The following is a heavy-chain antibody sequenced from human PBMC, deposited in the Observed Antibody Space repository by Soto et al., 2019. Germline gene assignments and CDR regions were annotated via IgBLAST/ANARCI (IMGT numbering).Heavy chain of an antibody. CDR2: VYSSGTT. CDR3: ARDIGSYAYAEGY. Sequence: SETLSLTGSVSGGSINSYWWSWIRQPAGKGLEWIGRVYSSGTTDYNPSLNSRATMSVETSKNQFSLKLTPVTAADTAVYYCARDIGSYAYAEGYWGQGIQVTVSS. J-gene: IGHJ4*02. V-gene: IGHV4-4*07. D-gene: IGHD2-2*01. CDR1: GGSINSYW.